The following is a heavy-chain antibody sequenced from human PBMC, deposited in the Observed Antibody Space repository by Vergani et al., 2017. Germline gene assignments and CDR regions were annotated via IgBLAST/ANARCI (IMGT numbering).Heavy chain of an antibody. CDR2: IYYSGST. J-gene: IGHJ6*03. D-gene: IGHD3-16*01. CDR3: AGIGQLITRHDYYYDYMDV. V-gene: IGHV4-31*03. CDR1: GGSISSGGYY. Sequence: QVQLQESGPGLVKPSQTLSLTCTVSGGSISSGGYYWSWIRQHPGKGLEWIGYIYYSGSTYYNPSLKSRVTISVDTSKNQFSLKLSSVTAADTAVYYCAGIGQLITRHDYYYDYMDVWGRGTTVTVSS.